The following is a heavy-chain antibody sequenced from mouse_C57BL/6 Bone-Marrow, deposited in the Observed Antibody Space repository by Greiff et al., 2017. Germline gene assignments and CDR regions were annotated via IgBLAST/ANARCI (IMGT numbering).Heavy chain of an antibody. J-gene: IGHJ3*01. D-gene: IGHD2-3*01. CDR3: AREGYYRFAY. CDR2: IYPRSGNT. CDR1: GYTFTSYG. Sequence: QVQLQQSGAELARPGASVKLSCKASGYTFTSYGISWVKQRTGQGLEWIGEIYPRSGNTYYNEKFKGKATLTADKSSSTAYMELRSLTSEDSTVYFCAREGYYRFAYWGQGTLVTVSA. V-gene: IGHV1-81*01.